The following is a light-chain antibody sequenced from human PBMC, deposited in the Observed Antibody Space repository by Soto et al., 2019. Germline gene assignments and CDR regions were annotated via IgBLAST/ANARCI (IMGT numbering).Light chain of an antibody. V-gene: IGKV1-5*01. Sequence: IQMTHSPSTLSASFGDRVTITCRASHNIERYMAWYQQKPGRAPSLIIFDASTLERGVPSRFSGSGSGTEFTLIISSLQPDDFATYYCQQFKDYLWTFGQGTKV. CDR1: HNIERY. CDR2: DAS. J-gene: IGKJ1*01. CDR3: QQFKDYLWT.